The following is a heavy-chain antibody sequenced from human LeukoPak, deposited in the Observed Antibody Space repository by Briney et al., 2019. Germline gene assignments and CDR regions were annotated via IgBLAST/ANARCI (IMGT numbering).Heavy chain of an antibody. D-gene: IGHD3-16*01. CDR2: IHYSGST. CDR1: GGSMRNYY. Sequence: SETLSLTCSVSGGSMRNYYWSWLWQPPGKELEWIGYIHYSGSTNYNPSLTSRVTTSLDTSKNQFSLKLSSVTAADTAMYYCARSAWGYAFDIWGQGTMVTVSS. V-gene: IGHV4-59*01. J-gene: IGHJ3*02. CDR3: ARSAWGYAFDI.